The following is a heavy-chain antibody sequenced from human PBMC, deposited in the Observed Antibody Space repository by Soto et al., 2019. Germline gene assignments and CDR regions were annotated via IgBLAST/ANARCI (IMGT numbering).Heavy chain of an antibody. J-gene: IGHJ6*02. CDR3: VRENYYYGMDV. CDR2: INEDGSTT. V-gene: IGHV3-74*01. D-gene: IGHD3-10*01. Sequence: GGSLRLSCAASGFTFSSHWMHWVRQAPGKGLVWVSRINEDGSTTSYADSVKGRFTISRDNAKNSLYLQMNSLRAEDTAVYYCVRENYYYGMDVWGQGTTVTVSS. CDR1: GFTFSSHW.